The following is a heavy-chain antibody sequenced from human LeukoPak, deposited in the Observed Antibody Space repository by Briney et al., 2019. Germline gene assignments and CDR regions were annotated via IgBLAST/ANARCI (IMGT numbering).Heavy chain of an antibody. J-gene: IGHJ4*02. CDR2: INPSGGGT. CDR3: AREIGPRQLHLWGSAFDY. Sequence: ASVKVSCKASGYTFTDYYMHWVRQAPGQGLEWMGIINPSGGGTSYAQKFQGRLTMTRDTSTTTVYMELSSLRSEDTAMYYCAREIGPRQLHLWGSAFDYWGQGTLVTVSS. CDR1: GYTFTDYY. V-gene: IGHV1-46*01. D-gene: IGHD5-18*01.